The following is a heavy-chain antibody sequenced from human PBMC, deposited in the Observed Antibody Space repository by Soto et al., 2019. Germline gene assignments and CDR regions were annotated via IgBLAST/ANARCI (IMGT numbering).Heavy chain of an antibody. D-gene: IGHD3-10*01. Sequence: GGSPRLSCAASGFTFSSYWMSWVRQAPGKGLEWVANIKQDGSGKYYVDSVKGRFTISRDNAKNSLYLQMNTLRTEDTAVYYCARDLRGADDYWGQGSLVTVSS. J-gene: IGHJ4*02. CDR3: ARDLRGADDY. CDR2: IKQDGSGK. CDR1: GFTFSSYW. V-gene: IGHV3-7*03.